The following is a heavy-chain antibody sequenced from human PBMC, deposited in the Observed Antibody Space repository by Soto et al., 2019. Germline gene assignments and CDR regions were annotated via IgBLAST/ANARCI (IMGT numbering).Heavy chain of an antibody. V-gene: IGHV4-59*01. J-gene: IGHJ5*02. Sequence: SETLSLTCTVSGGPISSYYWSWIRQPPGKGLEWIGYIYYSGSTNYNPSLKSRVTISVDTSKNQFSLKLSSVTAADTAVYYCARAGTTMVRGVISGWFDPWGQGTRVTVS. CDR1: GGPISSYY. CDR2: IYYSGST. D-gene: IGHD3-10*01. CDR3: ARAGTTMVRGVISGWFDP.